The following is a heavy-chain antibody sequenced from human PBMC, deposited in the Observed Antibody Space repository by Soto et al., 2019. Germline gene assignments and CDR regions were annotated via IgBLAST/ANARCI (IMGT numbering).Heavy chain of an antibody. CDR3: ARGVEDTSMARYYFAY. V-gene: IGHV3-33*01. J-gene: IGHJ4*02. CDR2: LWYDGSNK. Sequence: PGGSLRLSCAASGFTFSSYGMHWVRQAPGKGLEWVAVLWYDGSNKYYADSVKGRFAISRDTSKNTLYLQMNSLRAEDSAVYYCARGVEDTSMARYYFAYWGQGTLVTVSS. D-gene: IGHD5-18*01. CDR1: GFTFSSYG.